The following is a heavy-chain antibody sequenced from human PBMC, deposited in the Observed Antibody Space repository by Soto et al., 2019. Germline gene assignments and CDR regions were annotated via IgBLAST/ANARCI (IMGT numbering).Heavy chain of an antibody. CDR3: ASQLWEQKIDY. CDR1: GFTFNSYW. J-gene: IGHJ4*02. V-gene: IGHV3-74*01. CDR2: INSDGSST. D-gene: IGHD5-18*01. Sequence: GGSLRLSCATSGFTFNSYWMHWLRQAPGKGLVWVSRINSDGSSTSYADSVKGRFTISRDNAKNTLYLQMNSLRAEDMAVYYCASQLWEQKIDYWGQGTLATVSS.